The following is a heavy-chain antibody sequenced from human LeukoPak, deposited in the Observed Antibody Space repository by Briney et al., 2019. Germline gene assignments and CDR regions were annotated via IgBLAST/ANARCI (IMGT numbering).Heavy chain of an antibody. CDR2: IKQDGSEK. D-gene: IGHD6-19*01. Sequence: GGSLRLSCAVPGFSSNTYWMSWVRQALGKGLEWVANIKQDGSEKHYVDSAKGRFAISRDNAKNSLYLQMNSLRAEDTAVYYCVRGGWSVDYWGQGTLVTVSS. CDR3: VRGGWSVDY. CDR1: GFSSNTYW. V-gene: IGHV3-7*01. J-gene: IGHJ4*02.